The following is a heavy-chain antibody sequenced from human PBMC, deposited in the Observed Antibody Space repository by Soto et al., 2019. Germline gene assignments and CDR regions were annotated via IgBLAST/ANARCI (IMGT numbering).Heavy chain of an antibody. CDR1: GFNFDNSY. J-gene: IGHJ4*02. Sequence: GGSLRLSCAASGFNFDNSYMSWVRQAPGKGLEWVAILYSGGKSYYAESVRGRFTISRDISKNTLDLQMNRLTADDTAVYYCSKNNVAPAFVRFEYWGQGTLVTVSS. D-gene: IGHD2-2*01. V-gene: IGHV3-53*01. CDR2: LYSGGKS. CDR3: SKNNVAPAFVRFEY.